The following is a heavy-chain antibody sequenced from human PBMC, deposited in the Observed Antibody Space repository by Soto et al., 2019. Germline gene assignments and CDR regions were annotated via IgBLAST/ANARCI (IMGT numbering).Heavy chain of an antibody. V-gene: IGHV3-7*03. CDR3: AVYGYGVSAAAY. J-gene: IGHJ4*02. Sequence: LRLSCAGSGLTFRNDWLSWVRQAPGKGLEWVANINQDGSERYYVDSVRGRFTISRDNVENSLYLQLNSLRPEDTTVYYCAVYGYGVSAAAYWGQGTLVTVSS. CDR1: GLTFRNDW. D-gene: IGHD4-17*01. CDR2: INQDGSER.